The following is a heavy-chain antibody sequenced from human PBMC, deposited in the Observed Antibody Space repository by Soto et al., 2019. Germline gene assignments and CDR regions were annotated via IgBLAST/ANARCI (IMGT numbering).Heavy chain of an antibody. J-gene: IGHJ6*02. CDR3: ARDRSAARDYYYYGMDV. CDR1: RFTFSSYW. V-gene: IGHV3-7*01. Sequence: GGSLRLSCAASRFTFSSYWLSWVRQAPGKGLEWVANINQDGSEKYYVDSVKGRFTTSRDNAKNSLYLQMSSLRAEDTAVYYYARDRSAARDYYYYGMDVWGQGTTVTVSS. D-gene: IGHD6-6*01. CDR2: INQDGSEK.